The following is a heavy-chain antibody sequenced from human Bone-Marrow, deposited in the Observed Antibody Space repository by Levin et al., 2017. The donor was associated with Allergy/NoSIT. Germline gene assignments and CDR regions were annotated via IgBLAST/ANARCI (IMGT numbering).Heavy chain of an antibody. D-gene: IGHD3-3*01. CDR3: ARGVYDFWSGYYPAITPSTYYDYGMDV. J-gene: IGHJ6*02. CDR1: GGTFSSYA. Sequence: AASVKVSCKASGGTFSSYAISWVRQAPGQGLEWMGGIIPIFGTANYAQKFQGRVTITADESTSTAYMELSSLRSEDTAVYYCARGVYDFWSGYYPAITPSTYYDYGMDVWGQGTTVTVSS. V-gene: IGHV1-69*13. CDR2: IIPIFGTA.